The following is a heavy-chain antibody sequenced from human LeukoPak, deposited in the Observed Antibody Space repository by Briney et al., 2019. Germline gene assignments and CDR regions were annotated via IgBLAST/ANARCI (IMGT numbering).Heavy chain of an antibody. Sequence: PGGSLRLSCAASGFTFSSYSMNWVRQAPGKGLEWVSSISSSSSYIYYADSVKGRFTISRDNAKNSLYLQMNSLRAEDTAVYYCAREPNGGTVLLWFGAHKKTYMDVWGKGTTVTISS. J-gene: IGHJ6*03. CDR1: GFTFSSYS. CDR2: ISSSSSYI. D-gene: IGHD3-10*01. CDR3: AREPNGGTVLLWFGAHKKTYMDV. V-gene: IGHV3-21*01.